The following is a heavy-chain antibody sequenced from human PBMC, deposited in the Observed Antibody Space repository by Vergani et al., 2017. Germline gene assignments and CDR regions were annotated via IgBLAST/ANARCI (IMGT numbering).Heavy chain of an antibody. V-gene: IGHV3-33*01. CDR1: GFTFSSYG. CDR3: AREGRYCSSASCYSYYMDV. J-gene: IGHJ6*03. Sequence: QVQLVESGGGVVQPGRSLRLSCAASGFTFSSYGMHWVRQAPGKGLEWVAVIWYDGSNKYYADSVKGRFTISRDNSKNTLYLQMNSLRAEDTAVYYCAREGRYCSSASCYSYYMDVWGKGTTVTVSS. CDR2: IWYDGSNK. D-gene: IGHD2-2*01.